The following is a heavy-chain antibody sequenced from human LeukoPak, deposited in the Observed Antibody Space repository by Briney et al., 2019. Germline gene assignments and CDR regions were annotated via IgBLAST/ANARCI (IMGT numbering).Heavy chain of an antibody. V-gene: IGHV3-23*01. CDR1: GFTFSSYA. CDR2: ISGSGGST. D-gene: IGHD4-17*01. CDR3: AKDFEGFTVTSPY. J-gene: IGHJ4*02. Sequence: GGSLRLSCAASGFTFSSYAMSWVRQAPGKGLEWISAISGSGGSTYYAHSVQGRFTIARDNSKNTLYLQMNSLRAEDTAVYYCAKDFEGFTVTSPYWGQGTLVTVSS.